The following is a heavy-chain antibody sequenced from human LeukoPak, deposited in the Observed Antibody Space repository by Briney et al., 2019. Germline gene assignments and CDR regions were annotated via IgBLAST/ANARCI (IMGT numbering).Heavy chain of an antibody. D-gene: IGHD2-15*01. CDR2: ISYDGSNK. CDR3: AREGTWYYFDY. V-gene: IGHV3-30-3*01. CDR1: GFTFSSYA. J-gene: IGHJ4*02. Sequence: GGSLRLSCAASGFTFSSYAMHWVRQAPGKGLEWVAVISYDGSNKYYADSVKGRFTISRDNSKNTLYLQMNSLRAEDTAVYYCAREGTWYYFDYWGQGTLVTVSS.